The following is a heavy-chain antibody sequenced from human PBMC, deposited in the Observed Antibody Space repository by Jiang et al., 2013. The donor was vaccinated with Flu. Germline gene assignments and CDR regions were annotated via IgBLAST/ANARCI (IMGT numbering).Heavy chain of an antibody. D-gene: IGHD6-19*01. CDR1: GFTFSDYY. CDR3: AVGYGSAPDAFDI. V-gene: IGHV3-11*01. Sequence: GGSLRLSCAASGFTFSDYYMSWIRQAPREGAGVGSYISSSGSTIYYADSVKGRFTISRDNAKNSLYLQMNSLRAEDTAVYYCAVGYGSAPDAFDIWGQGTMVTVSS. CDR2: ISSSGSTI. J-gene: IGHJ3*02.